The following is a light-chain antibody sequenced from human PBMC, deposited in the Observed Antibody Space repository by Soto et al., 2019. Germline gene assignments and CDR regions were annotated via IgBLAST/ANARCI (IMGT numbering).Light chain of an antibody. J-gene: IGKJ4*01. CDR2: GAS. CDR3: HQYGASPFT. V-gene: IGKV3-20*01. Sequence: EIVLTQSPGTLSLSPGERATLSCRASQSVSSSYLAWYQQKPGQAPRLLIYGASSRATGIPDRFSGSGSGTDFSLTISRLDPEDFAVYYCHQYGASPFTFGGGTKVDIK. CDR1: QSVSSSY.